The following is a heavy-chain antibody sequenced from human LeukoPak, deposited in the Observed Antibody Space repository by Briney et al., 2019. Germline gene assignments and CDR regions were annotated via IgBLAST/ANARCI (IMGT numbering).Heavy chain of an antibody. Sequence: ASVKVSCKASGYTFTGYYIHWLRQAPGQGLEWLGRINPNSGVTSYAQAFQDRVTPTRDPSISTAYIELSSLTSDDTAVYYCGRSSRPLDCFDYWGQGTLVTVSS. CDR3: GRSSRPLDCFDY. CDR2: INPNSGVT. D-gene: IGHD2-2*01. V-gene: IGHV1-2*06. J-gene: IGHJ4*02. CDR1: GYTFTGYY.